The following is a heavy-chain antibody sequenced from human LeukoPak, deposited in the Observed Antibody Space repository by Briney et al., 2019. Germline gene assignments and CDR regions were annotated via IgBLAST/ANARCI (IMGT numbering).Heavy chain of an antibody. D-gene: IGHD1-1*01. CDR2: IYHTGST. V-gene: IGHV4-30-2*01. CDR1: GGSISSGLYS. CDR3: AGPRVTTAYYFDY. J-gene: IGHJ4*02. Sequence: SQTLSLTCDVSGGSISSGLYSWSWIRQPLGKGLEWIGYIYHTGSTYYNPSLKSRVTISVDTSKNQFSLKLSSVTAADTAVYYCAGPRVTTAYYFDYWGQGTLVTVSS.